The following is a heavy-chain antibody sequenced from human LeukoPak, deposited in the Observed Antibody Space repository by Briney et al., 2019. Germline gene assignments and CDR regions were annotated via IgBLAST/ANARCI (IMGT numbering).Heavy chain of an antibody. CDR2: IYYTGST. Sequence: PSETLSLTCTLSGGSISPYYWSWVRQPPGKGLEWIGYIYYTGSTDYNPSLKSRVTMSVDTSKNQFSLKLSSVTAADTAVYSCARGSVRGEFDPWGQGTLVTVSS. J-gene: IGHJ5*02. V-gene: IGHV4-59*01. CDR3: ARGSVRGEFDP. CDR1: GGSISPYY. D-gene: IGHD3-10*01.